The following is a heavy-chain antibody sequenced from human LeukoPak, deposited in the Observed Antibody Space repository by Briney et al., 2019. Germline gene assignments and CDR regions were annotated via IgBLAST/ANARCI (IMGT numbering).Heavy chain of an antibody. CDR2: ISWNSGSI. Sequence: PGGSLRLSCAASGFTFDDYAMHWVRQAPGKGLEWVSGISWNSGSIGYVDSVKGRFTIFRDNARNSLYLQMNSLRAEDTAVYYCASHSYGYNHWGQGTLVIVSS. CDR3: ASHSYGYNH. V-gene: IGHV3-9*01. J-gene: IGHJ5*02. D-gene: IGHD3-16*01. CDR1: GFTFDDYA.